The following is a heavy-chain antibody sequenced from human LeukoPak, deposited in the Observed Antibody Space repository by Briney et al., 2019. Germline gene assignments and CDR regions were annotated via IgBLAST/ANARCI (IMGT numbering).Heavy chain of an antibody. CDR3: ARRRWYGGFDF. V-gene: IGHV4-39*01. CDR2: IYYSGNN. D-gene: IGHD3-10*01. Sequence: PSETLSLTCIVSGDSISSSAYFWGWIRQPPGKGLEWIVSIYYSGNNYDSASLKSRLTMSVDTSKNLFSLRLTSVTAADTAIFYCARRRWYGGFDFWGQGTLVTVSS. CDR1: GDSISSSAYF. J-gene: IGHJ4*02.